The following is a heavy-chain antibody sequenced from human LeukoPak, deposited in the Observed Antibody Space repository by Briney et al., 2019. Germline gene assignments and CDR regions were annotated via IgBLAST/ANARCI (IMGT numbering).Heavy chain of an antibody. CDR2: IYTSGST. CDR3: ARERDYDFWSGYYKTYYFDY. D-gene: IGHD3-3*01. V-gene: IGHV4-4*07. CDR1: GGSISSYY. J-gene: IGHJ4*02. Sequence: SETLSLTCTVSGGSISSYYWSWIRQPAGKGLEWVGRIYTSGSTNYNPSLESRVTMSVDTSKNQFSLKLSSVTAADTAVYYCARERDYDFWSGYYKTYYFDYWGQGTLVTVSS.